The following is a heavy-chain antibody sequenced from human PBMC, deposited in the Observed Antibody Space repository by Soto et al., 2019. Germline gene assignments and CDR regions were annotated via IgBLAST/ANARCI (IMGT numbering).Heavy chain of an antibody. CDR3: AKAPNTMVSLDI. CDR2: ITDTGGDA. J-gene: IGHJ3*02. CDR1: GLTFGSRA. V-gene: IGHV3-23*01. Sequence: GGSLRLSCVASGLTFGSRAMTWVRQAPGEGLQWVSTITDTGGDAKYADSVRGRFVISRDNSKNTLYLQVNSLRAEDTAVYYCAKAPNTMVSLDIWGQGTMVTVSS. D-gene: IGHD3-10*01.